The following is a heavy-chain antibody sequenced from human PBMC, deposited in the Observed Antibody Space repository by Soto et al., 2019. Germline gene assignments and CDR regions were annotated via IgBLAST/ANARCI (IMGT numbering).Heavy chain of an antibody. Sequence: GGSLRLSCAASGFTFSSYAMSWVRQAPGKGLEWVSVISGSDDSTYYADSVKGRFTISRDNSKNTLYLQMNSLRAEDTAVYYCADIGGYDSVGGAYWGQGALVTVSS. V-gene: IGHV3-23*01. J-gene: IGHJ4*02. CDR1: GFTFSSYA. CDR2: ISGSDDST. CDR3: ADIGGYDSVGGAY. D-gene: IGHD3-16*01.